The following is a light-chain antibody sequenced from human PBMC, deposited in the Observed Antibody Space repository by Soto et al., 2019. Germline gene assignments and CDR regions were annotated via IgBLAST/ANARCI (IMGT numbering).Light chain of an antibody. J-gene: IGKJ5*01. V-gene: IGKV3-11*01. CDR1: QNIHNH. CDR3: QQRSNWPPIT. CDR2: DAS. Sequence: EIEMTQSPATLSVSPGERVTLSCRASQNIHNHMSWFLQKPGQAPRLLIYDASNRATGIPARFSGSGSGTDFTLTISSLEPEDFAVYYCQQRSNWPPITFGQGTRLEIK.